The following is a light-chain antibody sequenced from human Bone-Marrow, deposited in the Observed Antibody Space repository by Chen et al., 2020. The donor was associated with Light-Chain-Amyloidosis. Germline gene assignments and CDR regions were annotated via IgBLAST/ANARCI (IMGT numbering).Light chain of an antibody. Sequence: EIVLTQSPGTLSLSPGERATLSCRASQSVSSSYLAWYQQKPGQAPRLLIYAASSRATGIPDRFSGSESGTEVTLTISRLEPEDFAVDYCQQYGSSPRFTFGPGTKVDIK. V-gene: IGKV3-20*01. J-gene: IGKJ3*01. CDR3: QQYGSSPRFT. CDR1: QSVSSSY. CDR2: AAS.